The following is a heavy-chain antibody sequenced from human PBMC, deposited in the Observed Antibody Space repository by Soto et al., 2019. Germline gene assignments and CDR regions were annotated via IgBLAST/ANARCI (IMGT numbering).Heavy chain of an antibody. CDR2: INPSGGNT. Sequence: ASVKVSCKASGYTFTSYYMHWVRQAPGQGLEWMGIINPSGGNTNYAQKLQGRVTMTTDTSTSTAYMELRSLRSDDTAVYYCARDRIAMIVVVNPLYYYYYGMDVWGQGTTVTVSS. CDR1: GYTFTSYY. V-gene: IGHV1-46*01. CDR3: ARDRIAMIVVVNPLYYYYYGMDV. D-gene: IGHD3-22*01. J-gene: IGHJ6*02.